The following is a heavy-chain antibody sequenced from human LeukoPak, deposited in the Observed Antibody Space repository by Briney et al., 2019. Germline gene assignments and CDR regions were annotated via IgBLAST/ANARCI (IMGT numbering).Heavy chain of an antibody. CDR3: ARADYGDYAGYFDY. CDR2: IYYSGST. D-gene: IGHD4-17*01. CDR1: GGSISSYY. V-gene: IGHV4-59*01. J-gene: IGHJ4*02. Sequence: SETLSLTCTVSGGSISSYYWSWIRQPPGKGLEWIGYIYYSGSTNYNPSLKSRVTISVDTSKNQFSLKLSSVTAADTAVYYRARADYGDYAGYFDYWGQGTLVTVSS.